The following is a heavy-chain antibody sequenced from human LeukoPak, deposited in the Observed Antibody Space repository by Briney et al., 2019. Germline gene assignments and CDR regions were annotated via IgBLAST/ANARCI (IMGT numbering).Heavy chain of an antibody. J-gene: IGHJ4*02. CDR3: ASSLGYCSGGSCYAIFDY. CDR1: GGSFSGYY. D-gene: IGHD2-15*01. CDR2: IYHSGST. V-gene: IGHV4-34*01. Sequence: SETLSLTCAVYGGSFSGYYWSWVRQPPGKGLEWIGEIYHSGSTNYNPSLKSRVTISVDKSKNQFSLKLSSVTAADTAVYYCASSLGYCSGGSCYAIFDYWGQGTLVTVSS.